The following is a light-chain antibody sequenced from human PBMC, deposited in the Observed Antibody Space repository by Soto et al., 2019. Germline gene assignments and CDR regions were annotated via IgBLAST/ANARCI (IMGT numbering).Light chain of an antibody. V-gene: IGLV2-14*01. CDR1: SSDVGGYNY. CDR2: EVT. Sequence: QSALTQPASVSGSPGQSITISCTGTSSDVGGYNYVSWYQQYLGKVPKLMIYEVTNRPSGVSSRFSGSKSGDTASLTISGLQPEDEADYYCSSYTSSSTLVFGTGTKVTVL. J-gene: IGLJ1*01. CDR3: SSYTSSSTLV.